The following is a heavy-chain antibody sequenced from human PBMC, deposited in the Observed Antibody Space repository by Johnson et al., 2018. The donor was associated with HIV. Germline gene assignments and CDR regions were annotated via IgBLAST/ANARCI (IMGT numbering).Heavy chain of an antibody. D-gene: IGHD5-24*01. J-gene: IGHJ3*02. CDR1: GFTVSSNY. V-gene: IGHV3-66*01. CDR3: ARACRDGYTCDAFDI. Sequence: VQLVESGGGLVQPGGSLRLSCAASGFTVSSNYMSWVRQAPGKGLEWVSVLFSGDTTYYAVSVQGRFTISRDNSKNTVFLQMNSLRAEDTAVFYCARACRDGYTCDAFDIWGQGTMVTVSS. CDR2: LFSGDTT.